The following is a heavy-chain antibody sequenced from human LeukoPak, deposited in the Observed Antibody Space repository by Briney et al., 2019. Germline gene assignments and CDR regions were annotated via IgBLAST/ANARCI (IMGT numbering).Heavy chain of an antibody. D-gene: IGHD7-27*01. CDR1: GLTFSLYS. CDR2: NSTNGGST. V-gene: IGHV3-64D*06. CDR3: VTELGIGGFDI. J-gene: IGHJ3*02. Sequence: PGGSLRLSCSASGLTFSLYSMHWVRQAPGKGLEYVSGNSTNGGSTYYADSVKGRFTISRDNSKNTLYLQMSTLRAEDTSVYYCVTELGIGGFDIWGQGTMVTVSS.